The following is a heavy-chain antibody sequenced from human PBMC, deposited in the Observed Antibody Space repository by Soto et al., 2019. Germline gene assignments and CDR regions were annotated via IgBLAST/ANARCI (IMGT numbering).Heavy chain of an antibody. CDR1: GYPFAGYY. D-gene: IGHD5-12*01. V-gene: IGHV1-2*02. CDR3: AREWTIKDTGLDY. J-gene: IGHJ4*02. CDR2: INPNSGGT. Sequence: GASVKVSCKASGYPFAGYYMPWVRQAPGQGLEWMGWINPNSGGTNYAQKFQGRVTMTRDTSISTAYMELSRLRSDDTAVYYCAREWTIKDTGLDYWGQGTLVTVSS.